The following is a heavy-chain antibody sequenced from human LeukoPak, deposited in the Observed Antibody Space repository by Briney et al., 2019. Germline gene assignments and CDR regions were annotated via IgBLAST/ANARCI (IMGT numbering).Heavy chain of an antibody. Sequence: GGSLRLSCTASGFIFSNYAIHWVRQAPGKGLEWVALISYDGTNRNYADSVKGRFIISRDNSKNTLYLQMNSLRAEDTAVYYCARAPYSRGWYYFDYWGQGTLVTVSS. V-gene: IGHV3-30*04. D-gene: IGHD6-19*01. CDR1: GFIFSNYA. CDR3: ARAPYSRGWYYFDY. J-gene: IGHJ4*02. CDR2: ISYDGTNR.